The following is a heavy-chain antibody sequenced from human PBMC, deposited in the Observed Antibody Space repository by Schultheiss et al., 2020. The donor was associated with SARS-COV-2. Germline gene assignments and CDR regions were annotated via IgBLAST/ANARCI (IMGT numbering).Heavy chain of an antibody. CDR1: GGSISSGGYY. CDR3: ARSSRVNYYYYYGMDV. CDR2: IYTSGST. J-gene: IGHJ6*02. D-gene: IGHD6-6*01. V-gene: IGHV4-61*08. Sequence: SETLSLTCTVSGGSISSGGYYWSWIRQHPGKGLEWIGRIYTSGSTNYNPSLKSRVTMSVDTSKNQFSLKLSSVTAADTAVYYCARSSRVNYYYYYGMDVWGQGTTVTVSS.